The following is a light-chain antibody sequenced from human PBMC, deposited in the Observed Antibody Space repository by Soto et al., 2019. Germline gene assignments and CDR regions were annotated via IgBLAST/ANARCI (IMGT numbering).Light chain of an antibody. CDR2: GAS. CDR1: QSVGSSY. CDR3: QQYATSPFT. V-gene: IGKV3-20*01. Sequence: EIVLTQSPGTLSLSPGERATLSCRASQSVGSSYLAWYQQKPGQAPRVLVYGASSRATGIPDRFSGSGSGTDFTLTISRLEPEHFAVYYCQQYATSPFTLGPGTKVDIK. J-gene: IGKJ3*01.